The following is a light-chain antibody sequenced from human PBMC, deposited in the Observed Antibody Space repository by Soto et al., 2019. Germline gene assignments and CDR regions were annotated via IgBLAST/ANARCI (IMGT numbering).Light chain of an antibody. CDR1: SSDVGGYNY. CDR3: NSYTTSSTYV. Sequence: QSALTQPASVSGSPGQSITISCTGTSSDVGGYNYVSWYQHHPGEAPKLMIFEVTKRPSGVSNRFSGSRSGDTASLTISGLQAEDEADYSCNSYTTSSTYVFGYGTKVTVL. J-gene: IGLJ1*01. CDR2: EVT. V-gene: IGLV2-14*01.